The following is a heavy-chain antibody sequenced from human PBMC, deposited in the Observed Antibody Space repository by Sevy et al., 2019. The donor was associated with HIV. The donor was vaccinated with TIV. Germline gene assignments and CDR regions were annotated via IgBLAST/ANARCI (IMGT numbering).Heavy chain of an antibody. Sequence: GSLRLSCAASGFTFSNGWMSWVRQAPGKGLEWVGRIKSKTDGGTTDYAAPMKGRFTISRDDSKNTVYLQMNSLKSEDTAVYYCATEGLYCSGSTCYTEGFDDWGQGTLVTVSS. CDR1: GFTFSNGW. CDR2: IKSKTDGGTT. J-gene: IGHJ4*02. CDR3: ATEGLYCSGSTCYTEGFDD. V-gene: IGHV3-15*01. D-gene: IGHD2-15*01.